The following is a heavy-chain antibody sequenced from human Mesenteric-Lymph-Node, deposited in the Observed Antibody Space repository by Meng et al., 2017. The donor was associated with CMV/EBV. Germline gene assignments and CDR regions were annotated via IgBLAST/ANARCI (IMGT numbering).Heavy chain of an antibody. CDR2: IYYSGST. CDR3: ARLLEALDY. D-gene: IGHD3-16*02. CDR1: GGSVSSGSYY. V-gene: IGHV4-61*01. Sequence: LPCTVSGGSVSSGSYYWSWIRQPPGKGLEWIGYIYYSGSTNYNPSLKSRVNISRDTSKNQFSLKLSSVTAADTAVYYCARLLEALDYWGQGALVTVSS. J-gene: IGHJ4*02.